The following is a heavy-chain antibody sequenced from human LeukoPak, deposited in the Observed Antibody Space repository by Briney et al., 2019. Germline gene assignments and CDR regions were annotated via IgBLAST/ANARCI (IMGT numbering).Heavy chain of an antibody. D-gene: IGHD6-13*01. CDR3: ARLYSSSWYFDY. CDR2: IYYSRTT. CDR1: GGSISSGDYY. J-gene: IGHJ4*02. V-gene: IGHV4-30-4*01. Sequence: PSETLSLTCTVSGGSISSGDYYWSWIRQPPGKGLEWIGYIYYSRTTYYNPSLKSRLTISVDTSKNQFSLKATSVTAADTAVYYCARLYSSSWYFDYRGQGSLVTVSS.